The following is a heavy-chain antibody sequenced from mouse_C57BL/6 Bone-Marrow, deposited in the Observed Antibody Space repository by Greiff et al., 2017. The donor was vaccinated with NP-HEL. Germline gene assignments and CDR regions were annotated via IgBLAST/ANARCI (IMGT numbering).Heavy chain of an antibody. CDR2: IDPEKGDT. D-gene: IGHD1-1*01. Sequence: VQLQQSGAELVRPGASVKLSCTASGFNIKDDYMHWVKQRPEQGLEWIGWIDPEKGDTEYASKFQGKATITADTSSNTAYLQLSSLTSEDTAVYYCTTSYGSSSAWFAYWGQGTLVTVSA. CDR3: TTSYGSSSAWFAY. CDR1: GFNIKDDY. J-gene: IGHJ3*01. V-gene: IGHV14-4*01.